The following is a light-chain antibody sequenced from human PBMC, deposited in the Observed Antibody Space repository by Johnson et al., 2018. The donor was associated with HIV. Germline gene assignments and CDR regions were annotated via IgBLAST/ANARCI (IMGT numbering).Light chain of an antibody. J-gene: IGLJ1*01. CDR3: GTWDASLSVNV. Sequence: QSVLTQPPSVSAAPGQKVTISCSGSSSNIGNNYVSWYQQLPGTAPKLLIYDNNKRPSGIPARFSGSKSGTSATLGITGLQTGDGADYYCGTWDASLSVNVFGPGTKVTVL. V-gene: IGLV1-51*01. CDR2: DNN. CDR1: SSNIGNNY.